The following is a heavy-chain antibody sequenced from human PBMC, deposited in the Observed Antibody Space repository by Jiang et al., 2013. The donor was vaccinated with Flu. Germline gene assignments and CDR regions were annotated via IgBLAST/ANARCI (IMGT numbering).Heavy chain of an antibody. V-gene: IGHV1-46*01. CDR1: GYTFISNY. CDR2: ISPGDGGT. Sequence: SVKVSCKASGYTFISNYIHWVRLAPGQGLEWMGVISPGDGGTNYAQKFQDRVTMTRDTSTNTVYLELRSLRSEDTALYFCARDLARRQNFWGQGSLVTVSS. J-gene: IGHJ4*02. CDR3: ARDLARRQNF. D-gene: IGHD3-16*01.